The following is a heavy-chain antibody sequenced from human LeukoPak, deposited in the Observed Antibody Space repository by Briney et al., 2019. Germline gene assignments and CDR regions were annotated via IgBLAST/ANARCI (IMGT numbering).Heavy chain of an antibody. CDR1: GFTFSSYG. CDR2: ISYDGSNK. V-gene: IGHV3-30*18. J-gene: IGHJ6*04. D-gene: IGHD2-15*01. CDR3: AKEKGDLRYCSGGSCFPVYYYYGMDV. Sequence: GGSLRLSCAASGFTFSSYGMHWVRQAPGKGLEWVAVISYDGSNKYYADSVKGRFTISRDNSKNTLYLQMNSLRAEDTAVYYCAKEKGDLRYCSGGSCFPVYYYYGMDVWGKGTTVTVSP.